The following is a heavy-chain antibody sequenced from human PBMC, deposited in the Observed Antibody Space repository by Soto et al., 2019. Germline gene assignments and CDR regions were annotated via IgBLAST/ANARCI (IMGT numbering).Heavy chain of an antibody. V-gene: IGHV3-7*05. CDR1: GFTFCNYW. J-gene: IGHJ3*02. CDR2: IKGDGSAK. D-gene: IGHD3-22*01. CDR3: ARDVSPGSIGYYLDAFDI. Sequence: GGSLRLSCAASGFTFCNYWMTWVRQGPGKGLEWVANIKGDGSAKSYLDSVRGRLTVSRDNAENSLFLQMNILRAEDTALYYCARDVSPGSIGYYLDAFDIWGQGTMVTVSS.